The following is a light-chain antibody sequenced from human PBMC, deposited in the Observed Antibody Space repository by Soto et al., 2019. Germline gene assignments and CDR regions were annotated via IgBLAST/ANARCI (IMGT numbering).Light chain of an antibody. CDR1: QSLLHRNGYNH. Sequence: EIVMTQSPLSLPVTPGEPASISCRSSQSLLHRNGYNHLDWYLQRPGQSPQVLIYLGSNRASGVPDRFSGSGSGTDFTLKISRVEAEDVGVYYCMQALQTWTFGQGTKVEIK. CDR3: MQALQTWT. J-gene: IGKJ1*01. V-gene: IGKV2-28*01. CDR2: LGS.